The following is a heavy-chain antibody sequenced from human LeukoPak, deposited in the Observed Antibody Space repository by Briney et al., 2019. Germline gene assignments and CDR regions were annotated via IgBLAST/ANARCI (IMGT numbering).Heavy chain of an antibody. D-gene: IGHD5-12*01. CDR3: AKDYGGYAAFDY. V-gene: IGHV3-23*01. Sequence: GASVKVSCKASGYTFTSYAMSWVRQAPGKGLEWVSAISGSGGSTYYADSVKGRFTISRDNSKNTLYLQMNSLRAEDTAVYYCAKDYGGYAAFDYWGQGTLVTVSS. J-gene: IGHJ4*02. CDR1: GYTFTSYA. CDR2: ISGSGGST.